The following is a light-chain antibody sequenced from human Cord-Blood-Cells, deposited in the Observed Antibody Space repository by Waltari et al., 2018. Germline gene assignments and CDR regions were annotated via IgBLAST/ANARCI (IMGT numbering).Light chain of an antibody. CDR3: QEYYSAPRT. J-gene: IGKJ4*01. CDR2: WAS. CDR1: QRVLYSSNNKNY. V-gene: IGKV4-1*01. Sequence: DIVMTQSPDSLAVSLGERATINCKSSQRVLYSSNNKNYLAWYQQKPGQPPKLLISWASTRGSGVPDRVSGSGSGTDFTLTVSSLQARDVAVYYVQEYYSAPRTCGGGTKVEIK.